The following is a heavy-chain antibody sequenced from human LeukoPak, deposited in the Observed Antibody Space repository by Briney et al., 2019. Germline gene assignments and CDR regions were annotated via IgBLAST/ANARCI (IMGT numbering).Heavy chain of an antibody. CDR1: GVSIFSSY. CDR2: VHYSGST. D-gene: IGHD3-9*01. CDR3: ATGRSIRYFDY. J-gene: IGHJ4*02. Sequence: SETLSLTCTVSGVSIFSSYWNWVRQLPGKGLEWIGYVHYSGSTNYNPSLKSRVTISVDTSKSQFSLKLSSATAADTAVYYCATGRSIRYFDYWGQGTLLTVSS. V-gene: IGHV4-59*12.